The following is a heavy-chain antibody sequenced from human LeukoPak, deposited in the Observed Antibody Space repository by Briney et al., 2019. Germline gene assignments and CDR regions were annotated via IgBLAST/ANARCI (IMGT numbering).Heavy chain of an antibody. V-gene: IGHV3-23*01. CDR2: ISGSGGST. CDR3: AKGTLTFGGVIVQPFDY. CDR1: GFTFSSYA. D-gene: IGHD3-16*02. Sequence: PGGSLRLSCAASGFTFSSYAMSWVRQAPGKGLEWVSAISGSGGSTFYADSVTGRFTISRDNSKNTLYLQMNSLRAEDTAVYYCAKGTLTFGGVIVQPFDYWGQGTLVTVSS. J-gene: IGHJ4*02.